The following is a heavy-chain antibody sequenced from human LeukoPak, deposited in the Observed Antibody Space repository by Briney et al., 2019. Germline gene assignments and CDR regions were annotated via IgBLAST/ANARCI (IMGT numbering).Heavy chain of an antibody. J-gene: IGHJ4*02. CDR3: GTSPAVPGSR. D-gene: IGHD6-19*01. CDR1: GLTFSSHW. V-gene: IGHV3-74*01. Sequence: PGGSLRLSCAASGLTFSSHWMHWVRQAPGKGLVWVSHINSDGSSTSYTDSVKGRFTLSRDNARNMVYLQMNSLRAEDTAVYYCGTSPAVPGSRWGQGTLVIVSS. CDR2: INSDGSST.